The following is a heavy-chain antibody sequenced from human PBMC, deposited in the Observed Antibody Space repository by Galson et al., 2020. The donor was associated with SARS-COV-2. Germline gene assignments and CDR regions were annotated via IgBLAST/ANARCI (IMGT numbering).Heavy chain of an antibody. V-gene: IGHV1-18*04. D-gene: IGHD7-27*01. J-gene: IGHJ6*03. CDR2: ISGNNGDT. CDR1: GYTFSSYG. CDR3: ATEGVGVDLTRDDYYMDV. Sequence: ASVKVSCKTSGYTFSSYGVHWVRQAPGQGLEWMGWISGNNGDTKYAQKLQGRVNMTTDTSTSTAYMELRSLRSDDTAVYYCATEGVGVDLTRDDYYMDVWGKGTTVTVSS.